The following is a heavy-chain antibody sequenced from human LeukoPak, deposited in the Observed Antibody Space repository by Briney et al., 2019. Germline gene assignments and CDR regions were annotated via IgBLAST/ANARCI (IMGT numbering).Heavy chain of an antibody. J-gene: IGHJ4*02. D-gene: IGHD3-22*01. CDR1: GYTFTTYY. Sequence: ASVKVSCTASGYTFTTYYTHCVRQAPGQGLEWMGIINPSGGTTTYAQKFQGRVTMTRDTSTSTVYMELSSLRSEDTAVYYCARPYDISASYYDYWGQGTLVTVSS. CDR2: INPSGGTT. V-gene: IGHV1-46*01. CDR3: ARPYDISASYYDY.